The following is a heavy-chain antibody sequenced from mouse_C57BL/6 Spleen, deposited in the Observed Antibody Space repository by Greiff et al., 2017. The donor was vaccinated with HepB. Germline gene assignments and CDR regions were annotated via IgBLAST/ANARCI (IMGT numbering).Heavy chain of an antibody. CDR3: ARSGTAQATRFFAY. V-gene: IGHV1-80*01. CDR2: IYPGDGDT. J-gene: IGHJ3*01. Sequence: QVQLQQSGAELVKPGASVKISCKASGYAFSSYWMNWVKQRPGKGLEWIGQIYPGDGDTNYNGKFKGKATLTADKSSSTAYMQLSSLTSEDSAVYFCARSGTAQATRFFAYWGQGTLVTVSA. CDR1: GYAFSSYW. D-gene: IGHD3-2*02.